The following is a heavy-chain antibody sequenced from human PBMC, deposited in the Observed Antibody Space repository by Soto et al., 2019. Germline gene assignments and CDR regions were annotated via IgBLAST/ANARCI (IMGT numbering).Heavy chain of an antibody. D-gene: IGHD3-16*01. CDR3: ARAPPVPSPRWVL. CDR2: IYPTGTT. J-gene: IGHJ6*02. V-gene: IGHV4-30-2*06. Sequence: QLQLRESVSGLVKPSETLSLTCTVSGGSISSGGYSWSWIRQSPEKGLEWLGCIYPTGTTYHHPSLNSRVTISVDTSMNQFSLNLTSVTAADTAVYFCARAPPVPSPRWVLWGQGTTVTV. CDR1: GGSISSGGYS.